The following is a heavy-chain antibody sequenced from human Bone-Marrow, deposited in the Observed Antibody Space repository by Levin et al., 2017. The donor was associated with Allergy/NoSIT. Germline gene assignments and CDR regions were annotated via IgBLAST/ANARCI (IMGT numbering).Heavy chain of an antibody. CDR2: IKQDGSDK. Sequence: GGSLRLSCAASGFTFTSYWMSWVRQAPGKGLEWVANIKQDGSDKYYVDSVKGRFTISRDNAKNSLYLQMTSLRAEDTAVYYCACSRTLDYWGQGTLVTVSS. J-gene: IGHJ4*02. D-gene: IGHD2-2*01. CDR3: ACSRTLDY. V-gene: IGHV3-7*01. CDR1: GFTFTSYW.